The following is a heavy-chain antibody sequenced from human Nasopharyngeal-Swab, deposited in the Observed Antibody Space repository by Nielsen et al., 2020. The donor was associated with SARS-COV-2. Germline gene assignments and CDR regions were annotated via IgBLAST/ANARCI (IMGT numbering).Heavy chain of an antibody. J-gene: IGHJ6*02. Sequence: GGSLRLSCAASGFTFSSYAMSWVRQAPGKGLEWVSAISGSGGSTYYADSVKGRFTISRDNSKNTLYLQMNSLRAEDTAVYYCAKGLPLGSGSYLDRVGDYYYGMDVWGQGTTVTVSS. V-gene: IGHV3-23*01. D-gene: IGHD1-26*01. CDR2: ISGSGGST. CDR3: AKGLPLGSGSYLDRVGDYYYGMDV. CDR1: GFTFSSYA.